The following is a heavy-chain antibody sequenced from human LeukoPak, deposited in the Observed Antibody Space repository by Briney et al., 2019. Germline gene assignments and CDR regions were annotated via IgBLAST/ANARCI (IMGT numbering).Heavy chain of an antibody. Sequence: PGGSLRLSCAASGFTVSSNYMSWVRQAPGKGLEWVSAISGSGGSTYYADSVKGRFTISRDNSKNTLYLQMNSLRAEDTAVYYCAKGQVSGSYEPDYWGQGTLVTVSS. V-gene: IGHV3-23*01. D-gene: IGHD1-26*01. J-gene: IGHJ4*02. CDR2: ISGSGGST. CDR1: GFTVSSNY. CDR3: AKGQVSGSYEPDY.